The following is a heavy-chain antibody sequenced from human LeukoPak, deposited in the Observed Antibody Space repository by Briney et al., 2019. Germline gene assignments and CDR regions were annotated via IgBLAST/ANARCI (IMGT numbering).Heavy chain of an antibody. V-gene: IGHV4-38-2*02. CDR1: GYSISSGYY. CDR3: ARADYSSTWSHDYYYMDV. Sequence: SETLSLTCTVSGYSISSGYYWGWIRQPPGKGLEWIGSIYHSGSTYYNPSLKSRVTISVDTSKNQFSLKLSSVTAADTAVYYCARADYSSTWSHDYYYMDVWGKGTTVTVSS. J-gene: IGHJ6*03. CDR2: IYHSGST. D-gene: IGHD6-13*01.